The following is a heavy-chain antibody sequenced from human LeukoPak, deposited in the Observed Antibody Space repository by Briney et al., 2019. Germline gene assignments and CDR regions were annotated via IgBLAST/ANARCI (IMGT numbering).Heavy chain of an antibody. D-gene: IGHD6-19*01. J-gene: IGHJ4*02. Sequence: SETLSLTCTVSGGSISPYFWSWIRQPPGRGLEWIAYISYSGSTNYNPSLESRVTISMDTSKNQLSLRLSSVTAADTSVYYCARFSSGWFGYIDYWGQGTLVTVSS. V-gene: IGHV4-59*12. CDR2: ISYSGST. CDR1: GGSISPYF. CDR3: ARFSSGWFGYIDY.